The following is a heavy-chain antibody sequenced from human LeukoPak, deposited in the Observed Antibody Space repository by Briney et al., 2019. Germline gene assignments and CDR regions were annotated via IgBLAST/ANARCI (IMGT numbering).Heavy chain of an antibody. J-gene: IGHJ3*02. D-gene: IGHD3-22*01. Sequence: ESLRLSCSVPGFNVSCKYMSWVPQPPGKALEWNGNIFYSRSPHYSPSLQGRDTISLDQSQNQFSLKLSSVTAADTAVYYCARGPRILYYYGSRGAFGIWGQGTMGTGSS. CDR2: IFYSRSP. CDR1: GFNVSCKY. V-gene: IGHV4-59*02. CDR3: ARGPRILYYYGSRGAFGI.